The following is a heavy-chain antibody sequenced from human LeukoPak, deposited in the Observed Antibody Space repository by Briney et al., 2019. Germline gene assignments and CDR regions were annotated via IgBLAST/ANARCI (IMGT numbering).Heavy chain of an antibody. Sequence: SETLSLTCTVSGGSISSSNYYWGWIRQPPGKGLEWIGSIYYSGSTYYNPSLKSRVTISVDTSKNQFSLKLSSVTAADTAVYYCARQGRSSSGYYVFFDYWGQGTLVTVSS. CDR1: GGSISSSNYY. V-gene: IGHV4-39*01. J-gene: IGHJ4*02. CDR3: ARQGRSSSGYYVFFDY. D-gene: IGHD3-22*01. CDR2: IYYSGST.